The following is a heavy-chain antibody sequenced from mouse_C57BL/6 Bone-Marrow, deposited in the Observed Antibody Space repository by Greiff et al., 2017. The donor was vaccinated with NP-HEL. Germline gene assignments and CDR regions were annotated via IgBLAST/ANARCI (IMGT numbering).Heavy chain of an antibody. CDR3: ARLNYYGRGAMDY. V-gene: IGHV1-19*01. Sequence: VQLQQSGPVLVKPGASVKMSGKASGYTFTDYYMNWVKQSHGKSLEWIGVINPYNGGTSYNQKFKGKATLTVDKSSSTAYMELNSLTSEDSAVYYCARLNYYGRGAMDYWGQGTSVTVSS. CDR2: INPYNGGT. D-gene: IGHD1-1*01. CDR1: GYTFTDYY. J-gene: IGHJ4*01.